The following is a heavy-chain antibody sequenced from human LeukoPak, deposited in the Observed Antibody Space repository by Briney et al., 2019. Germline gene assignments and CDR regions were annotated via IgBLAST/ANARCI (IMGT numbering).Heavy chain of an antibody. CDR1: GYSISSGYY. Sequence: PSETLSLTCTVSGYSISSGYYWGWIRQPPGKGLEWIGSIYHSGSTYYNPSLKSRVTISVDTSKNQFSLKLSSVTAADTAVYYCARDPYYDSSGYYEWVYWGQGTLVTVSS. CDR2: IYHSGST. J-gene: IGHJ4*02. CDR3: ARDPYYDSSGYYEWVY. D-gene: IGHD3-22*01. V-gene: IGHV4-38-2*02.